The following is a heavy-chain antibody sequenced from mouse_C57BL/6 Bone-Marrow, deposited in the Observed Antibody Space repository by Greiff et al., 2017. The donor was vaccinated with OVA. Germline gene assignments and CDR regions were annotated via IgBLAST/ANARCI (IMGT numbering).Heavy chain of an antibody. CDR1: GFTFSSYT. CDR3: ARRSYYYGSSFDY. Sequence: EVQGVESGGGLVKPGGSLKLSCAASGFTFSSYTMSWVRQTPEKRLEWVATISGGGGNTYYPDSVKGRFTISRDNAKNTLYLQMSSLRSEDTALYYCARRSYYYGSSFDYWGQGTTLTVSS. J-gene: IGHJ2*01. V-gene: IGHV5-9*01. CDR2: ISGGGGNT. D-gene: IGHD1-1*01.